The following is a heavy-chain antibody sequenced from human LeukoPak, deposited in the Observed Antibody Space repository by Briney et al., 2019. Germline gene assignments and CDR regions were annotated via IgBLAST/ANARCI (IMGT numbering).Heavy chain of an antibody. J-gene: IGHJ5*02. CDR1: GFTFSNYW. CDR2: INSDGINT. CDR3: ARDLGRYYDTSDNWFDP. Sequence: PGGSLRLSCAASGFTFSNYWMHWVRQAPGKGLVWVSRINSDGINTSYADSVKGRFTISRDNAKNTLNLQMNSPRAEDTAVYYCARDLGRYYDTSDNWFDPWGQGTLVTVSS. D-gene: IGHD3-22*01. V-gene: IGHV3-74*01.